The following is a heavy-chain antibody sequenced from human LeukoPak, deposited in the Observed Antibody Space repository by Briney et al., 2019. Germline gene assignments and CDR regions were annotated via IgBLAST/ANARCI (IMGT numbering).Heavy chain of an antibody. J-gene: IGHJ6*02. D-gene: IGHD2-2*01. Sequence: GGSLRLSCAASGFTFSSYAMHWVRQAPGKGLEWVAVISYDGSNKYYADSVKGRLTISRDNSKNTLYLQMNSLRAEDTAVYYCASFHCSSTSCPPTDYYYYGMDVWGQGTTVTVSS. CDR1: GFTFSSYA. V-gene: IGHV3-30-3*01. CDR2: ISYDGSNK. CDR3: ASFHCSSTSCPPTDYYYYGMDV.